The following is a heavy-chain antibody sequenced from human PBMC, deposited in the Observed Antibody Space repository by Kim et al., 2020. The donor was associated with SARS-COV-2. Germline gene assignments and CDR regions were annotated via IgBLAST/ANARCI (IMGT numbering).Heavy chain of an antibody. CDR3: ARATRDGGYNLDY. D-gene: IGHD5-12*01. CDR1: GFTFSSYS. Sequence: GGSLRLSCAASGFTFSSYSMNWVRQAPGKGLEWVSSISSSSSYIYYADSVKGRFTISRDNAKNSLYLQMNSLRAEDTAVYYCARATRDGGYNLDYWGQGTLVTVSS. V-gene: IGHV3-21*01. J-gene: IGHJ4*02. CDR2: ISSSSSYI.